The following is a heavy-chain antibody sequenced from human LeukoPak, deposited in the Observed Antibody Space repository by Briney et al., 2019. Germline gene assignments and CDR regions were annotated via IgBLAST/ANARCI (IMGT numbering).Heavy chain of an antibody. CDR3: VKDYRSGSYMGHFDY. CDR1: RFTFSNYW. Sequence: GGSLRLSCVASRFTFSNYWMSWVRQAPGKGLEWVAFIRYDGSDKYYLDSVKGRFTISRDNSKNTLYLQMNSLRAEDSAVYYCVKDYRSGSYMGHFDYRGQGTLVTVSS. V-gene: IGHV3-30*02. D-gene: IGHD6-19*01. J-gene: IGHJ4*02. CDR2: IRYDGSDK.